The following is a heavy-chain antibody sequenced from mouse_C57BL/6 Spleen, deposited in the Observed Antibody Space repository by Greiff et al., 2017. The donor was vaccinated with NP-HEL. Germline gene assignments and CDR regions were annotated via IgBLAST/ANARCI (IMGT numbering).Heavy chain of an antibody. D-gene: IGHD2-13*01. CDR1: GFNIKDYY. Sequence: EVQLQQSGAELVKPGASVKLSCTASGFNIKDYYMHWVKQRTEQGLEWIGRIDPEDGETKYDPKFQGKATITADTSSNTAYLQLSSLTSEDTAVYYCARGYGDDWYFDVWGTGTTVTVSS. CDR3: ARGYGDDWYFDV. V-gene: IGHV14-2*01. J-gene: IGHJ1*03. CDR2: IDPEDGET.